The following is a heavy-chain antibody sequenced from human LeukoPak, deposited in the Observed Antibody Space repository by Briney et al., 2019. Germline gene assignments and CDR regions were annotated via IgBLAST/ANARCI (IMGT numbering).Heavy chain of an antibody. J-gene: IGHJ6*03. CDR2: IYYSVST. CDR3: ASGAYSYYYMDV. CDR1: GGSISSYY. D-gene: IGHD4-11*01. Sequence: SETLSLTCTVSGGSISSYYWSWIRQPPGKGLEWIGYIYYSVSTNYNPSPKSRFNISVDTYKNQFSLKLSSVTAADTAVYYCASGAYSYYYMDVWGKGTTVTISS. V-gene: IGHV4-59*01.